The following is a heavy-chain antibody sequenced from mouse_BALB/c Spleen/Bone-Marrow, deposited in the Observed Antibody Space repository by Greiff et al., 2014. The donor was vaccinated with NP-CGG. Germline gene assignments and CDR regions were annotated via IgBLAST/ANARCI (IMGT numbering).Heavy chain of an antibody. V-gene: IGHV1-7*01. D-gene: IGHD2-3*01. CDR1: GYTFTSYW. J-gene: IGHJ3*01. Sequence: VKLVESGAELAKPGASVKMSCKASGYTFTSYWMHWVKQRPGQGLEWIGYINPSTGYTEYNQKFKDKATLTADKSSSTAYMQLSSLTSEDSAVYYCARSEGYYEWFAYWGQGTLVTVSA. CDR2: INPSTGYT. CDR3: ARSEGYYEWFAY.